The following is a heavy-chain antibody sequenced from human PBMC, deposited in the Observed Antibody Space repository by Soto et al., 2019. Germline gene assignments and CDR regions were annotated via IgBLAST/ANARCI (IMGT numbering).Heavy chain of an antibody. J-gene: IGHJ5*02. CDR2: ISHDGHA. V-gene: IGHV4-39*01. CDR3: ARQVYGDYLGGNWFDP. Sequence: PSETLSLTCSILGDSISYTRFYWGWVRQSPEKGLEWIGSISHDGHAYYNPSLKSRVTLFADTSRNQFSLTMKSVTVADTALYFXARQVYGDYLGGNWFDPWGQGALVTVSS. D-gene: IGHD4-17*01. CDR1: GDSISYTRFY.